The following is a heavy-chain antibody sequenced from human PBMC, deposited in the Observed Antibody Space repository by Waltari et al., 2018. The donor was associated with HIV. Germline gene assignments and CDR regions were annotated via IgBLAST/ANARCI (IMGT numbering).Heavy chain of an antibody. CDR2: ISGTNK. J-gene: IGHJ5*02. Sequence: QVHLVESGGGVAQPGRSLKLSCAASGLPLSSYGMHWVRQAPGKGLEWVAVISGTNKFYGDSVKGRFTISRDNSENTLFLQMNSLRPEDTAMYYCAKDMRGVAVAGTDRWGQGTLVIVSS. CDR3: AKDMRGVAVAGTDR. V-gene: IGHV3-30*18. CDR1: GLPLSSYG. D-gene: IGHD6-19*01.